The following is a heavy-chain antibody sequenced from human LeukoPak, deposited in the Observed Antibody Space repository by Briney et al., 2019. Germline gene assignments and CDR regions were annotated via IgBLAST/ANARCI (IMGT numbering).Heavy chain of an antibody. J-gene: IGHJ4*02. Sequence: GGSLRLSCAASGFTFSSYAMSWVRQSPGKGLEWLSAISGSGVSTYYADSVKGRFTIPRDNSTNTLSLKMESLRAEDTAVYYCAKDLPYSSSWYYFDYWGQGTLVTVSS. CDR3: AKDLPYSSSWYYFDY. CDR1: GFTFSSYA. V-gene: IGHV3-23*01. D-gene: IGHD6-13*01. CDR2: ISGSGVST.